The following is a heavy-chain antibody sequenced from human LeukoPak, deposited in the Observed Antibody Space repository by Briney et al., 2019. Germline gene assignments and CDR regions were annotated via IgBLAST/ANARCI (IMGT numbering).Heavy chain of an antibody. CDR3: ARDRRYSYGTDAFDI. J-gene: IGHJ3*02. V-gene: IGHV1-18*01. CDR2: ISAYDGHT. CDR1: GYTFTNYA. Sequence: ASVKVSCKASGYTFTNYAIIWVRQAPGQGLEWMGWISAYDGHTNYAQKLQGRVTMTTDTSTSTAYMELRSLRSDDTAVYYCARDRRYSYGTDAFDIWGQGTMVTVSS. D-gene: IGHD5-18*01.